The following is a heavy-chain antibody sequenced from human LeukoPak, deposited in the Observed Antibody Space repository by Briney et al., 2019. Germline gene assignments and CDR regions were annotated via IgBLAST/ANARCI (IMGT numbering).Heavy chain of an antibody. J-gene: IGHJ4*02. CDR1: GYTFTSYG. V-gene: IGHV1-18*01. CDR3: ARDRAGITMIVVDIDY. Sequence: ASVKVSCKASGYTFTSYGISWVRQAPGQGLEWMGWISAYNGNTNYAQKLQGRVTMTTDTSTSTAYMELRSLRSDDTAVYYCARDRAGITMIVVDIDYWGQGTLVTVSS. CDR2: ISAYNGNT. D-gene: IGHD3-22*01.